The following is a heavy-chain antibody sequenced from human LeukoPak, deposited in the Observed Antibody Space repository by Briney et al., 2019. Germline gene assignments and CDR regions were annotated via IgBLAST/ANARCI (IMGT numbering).Heavy chain of an antibody. J-gene: IGHJ3*02. CDR2: ISYNGNKK. V-gene: IGHV3-30*18. CDR3: AKELLTSPTAEDAFDI. Sequence: PGGSLRLSCSASGFTFSSYGIHWVRQAPGKGLEWAAVISYNGNKKYYADSVKGRFTISRDNSKNTLYLQMNSLRAEDTAVYYCAKELLTSPTAEDAFDIWGQGTMVTVSS. D-gene: IGHD1-14*01. CDR1: GFTFSSYG.